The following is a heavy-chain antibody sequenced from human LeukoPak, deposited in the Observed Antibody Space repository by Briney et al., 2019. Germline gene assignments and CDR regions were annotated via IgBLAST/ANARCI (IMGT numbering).Heavy chain of an antibody. CDR3: AREYYDNSGRKHAFDI. CDR1: GYTFTGCY. D-gene: IGHD3-22*01. V-gene: IGHV1-2*02. CDR2: IDPHSGGT. J-gene: IGHJ3*02. Sequence: ASVKVSCEASGYTFTGCYMDWARQAPGQGLEWMGWIDPHSGGTKYAQKFQGRVTMTRDTSVSTAYMELSSLRSDDTAVYYCAREYYDNSGRKHAFDIWGQGTMVTVSS.